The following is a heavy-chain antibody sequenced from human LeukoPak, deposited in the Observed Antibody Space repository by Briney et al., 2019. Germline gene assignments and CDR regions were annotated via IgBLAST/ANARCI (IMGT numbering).Heavy chain of an antibody. J-gene: IGHJ3*02. D-gene: IGHD5-18*01. Sequence: GESLRLSCAGSGFDFSLAWMSWVRQAPGKGLEWVGRIKSKGSDETTDYAAAVKDRFIISRDDSKNTVHLQMNSLKIEDSAVYYCTWIQMVVGGYDIWGQGTMVTVSS. CDR1: GFDFSLAW. CDR2: IKSKGSDETT. CDR3: TWIQMVVGGYDI. V-gene: IGHV3-15*01.